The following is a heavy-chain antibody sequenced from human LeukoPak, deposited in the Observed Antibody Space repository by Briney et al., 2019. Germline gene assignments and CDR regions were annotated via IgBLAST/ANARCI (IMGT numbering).Heavy chain of an antibody. J-gene: IGHJ4*02. V-gene: IGHV4-34*01. Sequence: SETLSLTCAVYGGSFSGYYWSWIRQPPGKGLEWIGEINHSGSTNYNPSLKSRVTISVDTSKNQFSLKLSSVTAADTAVYYCARAGRKAAAGPLGYWGQGTLVTVSS. CDR2: INHSGST. D-gene: IGHD6-13*01. CDR3: ARAGRKAAAGPLGY. CDR1: GGSFSGYY.